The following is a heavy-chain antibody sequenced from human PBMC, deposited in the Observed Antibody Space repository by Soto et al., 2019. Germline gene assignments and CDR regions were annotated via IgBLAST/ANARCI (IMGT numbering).Heavy chain of an antibody. D-gene: IGHD1-1*01. J-gene: IGHJ4*02. CDR3: ARRAETNGWNGFGADKYYFDF. CDR1: GYTFASYD. Sequence: ASVKVSCKASGYTFASYDIYWVRQATGQGLEWMGWMNPNTGNSGYAQKFQGRVTMTSDTSISTAHMELSSLRSEDTAVYYCARRAETNGWNGFGADKYYFDFWGQGTLVTVSS. CDR2: MNPNTGNS. V-gene: IGHV1-8*01.